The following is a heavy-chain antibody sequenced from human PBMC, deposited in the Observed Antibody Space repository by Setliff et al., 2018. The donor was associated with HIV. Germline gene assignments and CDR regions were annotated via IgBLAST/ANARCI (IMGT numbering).Heavy chain of an antibody. D-gene: IGHD6-19*01. V-gene: IGHV4-34*01. J-gene: IGHJ6*03. Sequence: PSETLSLTCAVYGGSFSGYYWTWIRQPPGKGLEWIGEITHSGSTNYNPSLEPRVTISVDTSKNQLSLKLSSVTAADTAVYYCAKGVAGLQYYYYYMDVWGKGSTVTVSS. CDR3: AKGVAGLQYYYYYMDV. CDR2: ITHSGST. CDR1: GGSFSGYY.